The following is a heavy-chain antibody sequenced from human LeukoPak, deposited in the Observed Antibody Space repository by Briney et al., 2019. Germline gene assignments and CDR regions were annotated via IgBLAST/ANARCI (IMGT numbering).Heavy chain of an antibody. Sequence: LETLSLTCTVSGGSISSSIYYWGWIRQPPGKGLEWIGSIFYSGSTYCNPSLTSRVTISVDTSKNQFSLKLSAVTAADTAVYYCARPYSSGWQPFDYWGQGALVTVSS. V-gene: IGHV4-39*01. CDR2: IFYSGST. J-gene: IGHJ4*02. CDR1: GGSISSSIYY. CDR3: ARPYSSGWQPFDY. D-gene: IGHD6-19*01.